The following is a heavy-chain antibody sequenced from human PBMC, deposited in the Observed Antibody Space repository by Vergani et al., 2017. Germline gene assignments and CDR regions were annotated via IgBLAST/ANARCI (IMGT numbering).Heavy chain of an antibody. CDR1: GGSFSGYY. CDR3: ARVGLLHQIDY. CDR2: IYYSGST. V-gene: IGHV4-34*01. J-gene: IGHJ4*02. D-gene: IGHD2-2*02. Sequence: QVQLQQWGAGLLKPSETLSLTCAVYGGSFSGYYWSWIRQPPGKGLEWIGYIYYSGSTYYNPSLKSRVTISVDRSKNQFSLKLSSVTAADTAVYYCARVGLLHQIDYWGQGTLVTVSS.